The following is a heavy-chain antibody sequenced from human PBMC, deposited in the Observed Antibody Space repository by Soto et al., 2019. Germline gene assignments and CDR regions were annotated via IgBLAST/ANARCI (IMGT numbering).Heavy chain of an antibody. J-gene: IGHJ4*02. CDR1: GFSFSNYN. CDR2: ITASSDTV. CDR3: ARDFGHGYYLDY. D-gene: IGHD3-3*01. V-gene: IGHV3-48*02. Sequence: GGSLRLSCVASGFSFSNYNMNWVRQAPGKGLEWVSYITASSDTVHYADSVRGRFTISRDNAESSLYLQMNSLRDEDTAVYFCARDFGHGYYLDYWGRGTLVTVSS.